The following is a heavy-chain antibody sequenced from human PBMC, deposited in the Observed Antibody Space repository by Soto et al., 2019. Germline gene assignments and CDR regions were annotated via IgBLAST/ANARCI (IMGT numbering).Heavy chain of an antibody. CDR3: ARDNFREVATTDTDYYYYYYMDV. D-gene: IGHD5-12*01. V-gene: IGHV3-7*01. Sequence: GGSLRLSCAASGFTFSSYWMSWVRQAPGKGLEWVANIKQDGSEKYYVDSVKGRFTISRDNAKNSLYLQMNSLRAEDTAVYYCARDNFREVATTDTDYYYYYYMDVWGKGTTVTVSS. CDR1: GFTFSSYW. CDR2: IKQDGSEK. J-gene: IGHJ6*03.